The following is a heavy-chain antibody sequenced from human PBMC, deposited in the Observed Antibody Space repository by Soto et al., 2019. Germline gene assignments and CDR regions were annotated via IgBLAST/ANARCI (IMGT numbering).Heavy chain of an antibody. CDR3: ASYPGREYSGYVDY. V-gene: IGHV1-69*02. D-gene: IGHD5-12*01. Sequence: QVQLVQSGAEVKKPGSSVKVSCKASGGTFSSYTISWVRQAPGQGLEWMGRIIPILGIANYAQKFQGRVTITADKSTSTAYMELSSLRSEDTAVYYCASYPGREYSGYVDYWGHGTLVTVSS. CDR1: GGTFSSYT. CDR2: IIPILGIA. J-gene: IGHJ4*01.